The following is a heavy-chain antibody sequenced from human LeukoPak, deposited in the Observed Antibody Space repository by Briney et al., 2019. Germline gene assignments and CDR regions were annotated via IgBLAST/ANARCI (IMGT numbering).Heavy chain of an antibody. Sequence: GASVKVSCKASGYTFTGYYMHWVRQAPGQGLEWMGWINPNSGGTNYAQKFQGRVTLTRDTSISTAYMELSRLRSDDTAMYYCARVLSRSPGSSWPVAYYWGQGTLVTVSS. CDR1: GYTFTGYY. CDR2: INPNSGGT. V-gene: IGHV1-2*02. CDR3: ARVLSRSPGSSWPVAYY. J-gene: IGHJ4*02. D-gene: IGHD6-13*01.